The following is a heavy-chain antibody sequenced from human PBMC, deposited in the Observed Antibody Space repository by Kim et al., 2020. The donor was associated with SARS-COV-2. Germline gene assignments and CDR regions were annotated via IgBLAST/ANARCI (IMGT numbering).Heavy chain of an antibody. V-gene: IGHV3-9*01. CDR2: ISWNSGSI. CDR1: GFTFDDYA. J-gene: IGHJ6*02. CDR3: AKDMGGSGSGYYYYGMDV. D-gene: IGHD3-10*01. Sequence: GGSLRLSCAASGFTFDDYAMHWVRQAPGKGLEWVSDISWNSGSIGYADSVKGRFTISRDNAKNSLYLQMNSLRAEDTALYYCAKDMGGSGSGYYYYGMDVWGQGTTVTVSS.